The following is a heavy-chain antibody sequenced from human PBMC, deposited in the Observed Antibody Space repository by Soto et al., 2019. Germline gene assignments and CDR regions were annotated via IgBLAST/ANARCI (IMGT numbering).Heavy chain of an antibody. J-gene: IGHJ6*02. CDR2: IKSKTEGETI. Sequence: EVQLVESGGGLVKPGGSLRLSCEVSEFTFSTAWMNWVRRAPGKGLEWVGRIKSKTEGETIDYAAPVKGRFTISRDDSKNMLYLQMNSLKTEDTAVYYCATGARQQLAPGDYYYYGMDVWGQGTTVTVSS. CDR3: ATGARQQLAPGDYYYYGMDV. CDR1: EFTFSTAW. V-gene: IGHV3-15*01. D-gene: IGHD6-6*01.